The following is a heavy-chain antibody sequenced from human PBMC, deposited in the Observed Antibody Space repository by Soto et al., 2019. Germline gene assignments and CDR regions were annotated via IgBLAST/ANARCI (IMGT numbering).Heavy chain of an antibody. Sequence: QVQLVESGGGVVQPGRSLRLSCAASGFTFNSYGMHWVRQAPGKGLEWVAAISNDGSNKYHVDSVKGRFTISRDNSKNTLYLQMNSLSAEDTAVYYCAKEVVEPAGHYYYGMDVWGQGTTVTVSS. CDR3: AKEVVEPAGHYYYGMDV. CDR1: GFTFNSYG. V-gene: IGHV3-30*18. D-gene: IGHD2-2*01. CDR2: ISNDGSNK. J-gene: IGHJ6*02.